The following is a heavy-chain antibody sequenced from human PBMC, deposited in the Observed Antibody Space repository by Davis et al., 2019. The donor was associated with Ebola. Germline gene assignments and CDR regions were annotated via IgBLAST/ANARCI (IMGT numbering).Heavy chain of an antibody. CDR2: ITPILTVA. D-gene: IGHD1-7*01. CDR3: ARDGGYRWNYVIPYYYYGMDV. V-gene: IGHV1-69*04. Sequence: AASVKVSCKASGGTFNSNAVNWVRQAPGQRLEWMGRITPILTVADYAQNFQGRVTITADTITNTAYMELSSLTSEDTAVYYCARDGGYRWNYVIPYYYYGMDVWGQGTTVTVSS. CDR1: GGTFNSNA. J-gene: IGHJ6*02.